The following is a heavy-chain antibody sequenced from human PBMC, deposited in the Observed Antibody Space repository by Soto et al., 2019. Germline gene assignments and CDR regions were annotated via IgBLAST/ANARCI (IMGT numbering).Heavy chain of an antibody. Sequence: GGSLRLSCAASGFTFSSYSMNWVRQAPGKGLEWVSSISSSSSYIYYADSVKGRFTISRDNAKNSLYLQMNSLRAEDTAVYYCARERVAGMGGFDYWGQGTLVTVSS. J-gene: IGHJ4*02. CDR2: ISSSSSYI. CDR1: GFTFSSYS. CDR3: ARERVAGMGGFDY. D-gene: IGHD6-19*01. V-gene: IGHV3-21*01.